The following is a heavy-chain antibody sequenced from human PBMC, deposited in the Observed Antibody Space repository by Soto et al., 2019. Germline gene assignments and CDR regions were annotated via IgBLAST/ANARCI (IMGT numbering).Heavy chain of an antibody. J-gene: IGHJ3*02. CDR2: ISYDGSNK. D-gene: IGHD5-12*01. V-gene: IGHV3-30-3*01. CDR3: ARDLGDGYNPDAFDI. Sequence: QVQLVESGGGVVQPGRSLRLSCAASGFTFSSYAMHWVRQAPGKGLEWVAVISYDGSNKYYADSVKGRFTISRDNSKNTLYLQMNSLRAEDTAVYYCARDLGDGYNPDAFDIWGQGTMVTVSS. CDR1: GFTFSSYA.